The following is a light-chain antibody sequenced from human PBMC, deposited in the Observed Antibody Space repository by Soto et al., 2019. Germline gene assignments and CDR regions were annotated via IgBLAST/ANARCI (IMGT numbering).Light chain of an antibody. CDR2: GAS. CDR1: QSVSSSY. J-gene: IGKJ1*01. CDR3: QQYGNSPQT. V-gene: IGKV3-20*01. Sequence: EIVLTQSPGTLSLSPGERATLSCRASQSVSSSYLAWYQQKPGQAPRLLIYGASSRATGIPDRFSGSGSGTDFTLTIRRLEPEDFAVYSCQQYGNSPQTFGQGTKVEIK.